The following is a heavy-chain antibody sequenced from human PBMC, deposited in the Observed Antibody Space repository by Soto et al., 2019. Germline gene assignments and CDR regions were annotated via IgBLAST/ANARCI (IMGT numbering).Heavy chain of an antibody. V-gene: IGHV3-33*01. Sequence: GGSLRLSWAASGFTFHNYAMHWVRQAPGKGLEWVTVIWYDGSNKYYADSVKGRFTISRDNSKNTLYLQMSSLRGDDTAVYYCAREKYTTGYYYFDYWGQGTLVTVSS. CDR2: IWYDGSNK. CDR1: GFTFHNYA. CDR3: AREKYTTGYYYFDY. J-gene: IGHJ4*02. D-gene: IGHD5-12*01.